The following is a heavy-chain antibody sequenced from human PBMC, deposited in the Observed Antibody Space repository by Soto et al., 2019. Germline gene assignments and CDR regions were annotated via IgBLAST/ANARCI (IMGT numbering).Heavy chain of an antibody. Sequence: GGSLRLSCAASGFTFSSYGMHWVRQAPGKGLEWVAVIWYDGSNKYYADSVKGRFTISRDNSKNTLYLQMNSLRAEDTAVYYCARDRRRNYYYYYMDVWGKGTTVTVSS. J-gene: IGHJ6*03. CDR3: ARDRRRNYYYYYMDV. CDR1: GFTFSSYG. V-gene: IGHV3-33*01. CDR2: IWYDGSNK.